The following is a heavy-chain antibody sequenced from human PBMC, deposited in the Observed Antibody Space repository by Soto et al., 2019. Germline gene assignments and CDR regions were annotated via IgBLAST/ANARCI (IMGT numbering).Heavy chain of an antibody. Sequence: SQTLSLTCALSGDSVSSNSAAWNWIRQSPSRGLEWLGRTYYRSKWYNDYAVSVKSRITINPDTSENQFSLQLNSVTPEDTAVYYCARGIVLMVYAIPSPRYGMDVWGQGTTVTVSS. V-gene: IGHV6-1*01. J-gene: IGHJ6*02. CDR1: GDSVSSNSAA. CDR3: ARGIVLMVYAIPSPRYGMDV. CDR2: TYYRSKWYN. D-gene: IGHD2-8*01.